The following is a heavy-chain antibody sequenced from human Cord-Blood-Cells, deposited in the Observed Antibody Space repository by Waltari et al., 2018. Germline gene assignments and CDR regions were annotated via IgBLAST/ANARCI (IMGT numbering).Heavy chain of an antibody. J-gene: IGHJ6*02. V-gene: IGHV4-34*01. Sequence: KGLEWIGEINHSGSTNYNPSLKSRVTISVDTSKNQFSLKLSSVTAADTAVYYCARAAEYSSSYYYYGMDVWGQGTTVTVSS. CDR3: ARAAEYSSSYYYYGMDV. D-gene: IGHD6-6*01. CDR2: INHSGST.